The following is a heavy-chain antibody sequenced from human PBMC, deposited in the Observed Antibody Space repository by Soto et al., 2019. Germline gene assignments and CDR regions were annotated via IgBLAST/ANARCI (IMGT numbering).Heavy chain of an antibody. V-gene: IGHV4-39*01. Sequence: SETLSLTCTVSGGSITSSSYYWGWIRQPPGKGLEWIGSIYYSGSTYYNPSLKSRVTMSVDTSKNQFSLKLSSVTAADTAVYYCARHGDRTVEYSSSSSGNYYGMDVWGQGTTVTV. CDR1: GGSITSSSYY. J-gene: IGHJ6*02. CDR2: IYYSGST. CDR3: ARHGDRTVEYSSSSSGNYYGMDV. D-gene: IGHD6-6*01.